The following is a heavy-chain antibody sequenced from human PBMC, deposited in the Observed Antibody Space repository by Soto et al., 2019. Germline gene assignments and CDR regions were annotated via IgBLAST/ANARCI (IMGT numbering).Heavy chain of an antibody. CDR3: ARDPSLFSSSWYNGFDY. Sequence: GSLRLSCAASGFTFSSYSMNWVRQAPGKGLEWVSYINPSSGSIYYADSVKGRFTISRDNAKNSLFLQLNSLRADDTAVYFCARDPSLFSSSWYNGFDYWGQGTLVTVSS. D-gene: IGHD6-13*01. V-gene: IGHV3-48*01. CDR2: INPSSGSI. CDR1: GFTFSSYS. J-gene: IGHJ4*02.